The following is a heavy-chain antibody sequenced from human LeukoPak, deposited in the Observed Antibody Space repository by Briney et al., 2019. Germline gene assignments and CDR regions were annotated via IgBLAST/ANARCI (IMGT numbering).Heavy chain of an antibody. Sequence: SETLSLTCAVSGGSISSSNWWSWVRQPPGKGLEWIGEIYHSGSTNYNPSLKSRVTTSVDKSKNQFSLKLSSVTAADTAVYYCARTRGWSSSPESRAFDYWGQGTLVTVSS. CDR3: ARTRGWSSSPESRAFDY. J-gene: IGHJ4*02. D-gene: IGHD6-13*01. CDR1: GGSISSSNW. CDR2: IYHSGST. V-gene: IGHV4-4*02.